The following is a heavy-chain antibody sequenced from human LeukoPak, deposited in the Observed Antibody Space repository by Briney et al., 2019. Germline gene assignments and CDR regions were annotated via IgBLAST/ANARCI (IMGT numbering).Heavy chain of an antibody. CDR2: IYPGDSDT. J-gene: IGHJ5*02. CDR1: YW. D-gene: IGHD6-19*01. CDR3: ARHPRGDSSGWYNWFDP. Sequence: YWIGWVRQMPGKGLEWMGIIYPGDSDTRYSPSFQGQVTISADKSISTAYLQWSSLKASDTAMYYCARHPRGDSSGWYNWFDPWGQGTLVTVSS. V-gene: IGHV5-51*01.